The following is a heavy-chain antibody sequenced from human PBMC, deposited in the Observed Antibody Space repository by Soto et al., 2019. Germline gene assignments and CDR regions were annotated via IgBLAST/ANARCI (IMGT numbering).Heavy chain of an antibody. D-gene: IGHD4-4*01. CDR3: AKDKLYSNYEHYFDY. CDR1: GFTFENYA. V-gene: IGHV3-9*01. Sequence: EVQLVESGGGLVQPGRSLRLSCAASGFTFENYAMHWVRQAPGKGLEWVSGISWHSGNIGYADSVRGRFTISRDNAKNSLYLHMTSLRPEDTGLYYCAKDKLYSNYEHYFDYRRQGTLVTVSS. CDR2: ISWHSGNI. J-gene: IGHJ4*02.